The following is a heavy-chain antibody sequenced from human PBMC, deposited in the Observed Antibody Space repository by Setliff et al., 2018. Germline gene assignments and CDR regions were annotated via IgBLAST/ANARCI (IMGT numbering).Heavy chain of an antibody. CDR3: ARVRVVQGYYEFDY. V-gene: IGHV4-59*12. J-gene: IGHJ4*02. Sequence: KPSETLSLTCTVSGGSISPYFWSWVRQPPGKGLEWIGYIYHNGNTNFNPSLKTRVTMSVDTSKNQFALNLSSVTAADTAMYYCARVRVVQGYYEFDYWGQGTLVTVSS. CDR2: IYHNGNT. D-gene: IGHD3-16*01. CDR1: GGSISPYF.